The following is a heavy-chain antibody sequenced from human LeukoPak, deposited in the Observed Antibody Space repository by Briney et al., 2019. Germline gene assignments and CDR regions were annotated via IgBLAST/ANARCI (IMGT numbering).Heavy chain of an antibody. J-gene: IGHJ6*03. CDR3: ARALSWTSESYYYMDV. D-gene: IGHD3/OR15-3a*01. CDR2: MNPNSGNT. V-gene: IGHV1-8*01. CDR1: AYTFTIYD. Sequence: ASVTVSFTSSAYTFTIYDINWVRQAAGPGLEWMGWMNPNSGNTGYAQRFQGRVTMTKNTSITTAYMELSSLRSEDTAVYFCARALSWTSESYYYMDVWGKGTTVTVSS.